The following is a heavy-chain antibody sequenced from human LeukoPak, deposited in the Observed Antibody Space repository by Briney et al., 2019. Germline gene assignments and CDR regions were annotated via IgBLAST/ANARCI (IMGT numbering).Heavy chain of an antibody. CDR2: IKSKTDGGTT. Sequence: GGSLRLSCAASGFTFSNAWMSWVRQAPGKGLEWVGRIKSKTDGGTTDYAAPVKGRFTRSRDDSKNTLYLQMNSLKTEDTAVYDCTTDREGLYCSGGSCYDYWGQGTLVTVSS. D-gene: IGHD2-15*01. V-gene: IGHV3-15*01. CDR3: TTDREGLYCSGGSCYDY. J-gene: IGHJ4*02. CDR1: GFTFSNAW.